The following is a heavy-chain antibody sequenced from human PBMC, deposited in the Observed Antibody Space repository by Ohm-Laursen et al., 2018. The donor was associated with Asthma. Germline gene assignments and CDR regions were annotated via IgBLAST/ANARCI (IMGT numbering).Heavy chain of an antibody. Sequence: TLSLTCTVSGGSISSGDYYWSWIRQPPGKGLEWIGYIYYSGSTYYNPSLKSRVTISVDTSKNQFSLKLSSVTAADTAVYYCARSGVVVAATLSVRFDPWGQGTLVTVSS. D-gene: IGHD2-15*01. CDR1: GGSISSGDYY. V-gene: IGHV4-30-4*01. CDR2: IYYSGST. CDR3: ARSGVVVAATLSVRFDP. J-gene: IGHJ5*02.